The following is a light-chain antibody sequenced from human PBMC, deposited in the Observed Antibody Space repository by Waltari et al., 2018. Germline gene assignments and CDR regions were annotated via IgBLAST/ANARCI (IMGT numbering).Light chain of an antibody. CDR2: KDT. V-gene: IGLV3-25*03. CDR3: QSADSTSSFYL. J-gene: IGLJ1*01. Sequence: SADLRQPPSVSVSPGQTATITCSGESWLKQYAYWHQHKPGQAPVQVIYKDTERPSGIPERFSGSSSGTTVTLTIRGVQAEDEAVYYCQSADSTSSFYLFGAGTRVSV. CDR1: SWLKQY.